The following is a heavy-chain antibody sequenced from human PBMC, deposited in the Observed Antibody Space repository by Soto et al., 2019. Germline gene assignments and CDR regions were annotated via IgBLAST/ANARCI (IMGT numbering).Heavy chain of an antibody. J-gene: IGHJ6*02. CDR1: GGSISGYY. Sequence: SETLSLTCTVSGGSISGYYWSWIRQPPGKGLEWIEYMYNTGSTVYNPSYKSRVTISEDTSKNHFSLKLNSVTAADTAVYYCARDLWGYCGTDCYPLDVWGQGTTVTVS. V-gene: IGHV4-59*01. CDR3: ARDLWGYCGTDCYPLDV. D-gene: IGHD2-21*02. CDR2: MYNTGST.